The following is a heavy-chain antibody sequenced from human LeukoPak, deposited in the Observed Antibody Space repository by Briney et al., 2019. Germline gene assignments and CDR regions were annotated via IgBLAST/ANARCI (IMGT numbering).Heavy chain of an antibody. CDR2: ISSSSSYI. D-gene: IGHD2-2*02. J-gene: IGHJ4*02. CDR1: GFTFGSYS. Sequence: GGSLRLSCAASGFTFGSYSMNWVRQAPGKGLEWVSSISSSSSYIYYADSVKGRFTISRDNAKNSLYLQMNSLRAEDTAVYYCARETHYCSSTSCYNGAFDYWGQGTLVTVSS. V-gene: IGHV3-21*01. CDR3: ARETHYCSSTSCYNGAFDY.